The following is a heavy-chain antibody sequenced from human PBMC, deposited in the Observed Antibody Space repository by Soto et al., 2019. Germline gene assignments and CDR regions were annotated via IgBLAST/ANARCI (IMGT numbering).Heavy chain of an antibody. D-gene: IGHD2-15*01. V-gene: IGHV1-2*04. J-gene: IGHJ6*02. Sequence: ASVKVSWKASGYTFTGYYMHCVRQAPGQGLEWMGWINPNSGGTNYAQKFQGWVTMTRDTSISTAYMELSRLRSDDTAVYYCARTMRVDCSGGSCYTPPYGMAVWGQGTTVTVSS. CDR1: GYTFTGYY. CDR2: INPNSGGT. CDR3: ARTMRVDCSGGSCYTPPYGMAV.